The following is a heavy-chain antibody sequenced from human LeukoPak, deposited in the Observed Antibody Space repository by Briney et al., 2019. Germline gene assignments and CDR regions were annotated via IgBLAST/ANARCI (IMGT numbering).Heavy chain of an antibody. CDR2: IHGNGST. Sequence: SETLSLTCTVSGASITTYSWNWIRQPAGKGLEWIGGIHGNGSTNYNPSLKSRLTTSLDTSKSQFSLKLPSVTAADTALYSCAKDMVSTWPYFYSYYYMDVWGQGTTVAVSS. CDR1: GASITTYS. J-gene: IGHJ6*03. D-gene: IGHD6-13*01. CDR3: AKDMVSTWPYFYSYYYMDV. V-gene: IGHV4-4*07.